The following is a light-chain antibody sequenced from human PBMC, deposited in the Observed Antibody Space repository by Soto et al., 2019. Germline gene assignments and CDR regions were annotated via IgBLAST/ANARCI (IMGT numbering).Light chain of an antibody. CDR2: AAS. Sequence: DIQMTQSPSSLSASVGDRVTITCRASQSISTFLNWFQQKPGKAPELLIYAASSLQSGVPSRFSGSGSGTDFTLTISSLQPEDFATYYCQQSLSTQITFGQGTRLEIK. CDR3: QQSLSTQIT. CDR1: QSISTF. V-gene: IGKV1-39*01. J-gene: IGKJ5*01.